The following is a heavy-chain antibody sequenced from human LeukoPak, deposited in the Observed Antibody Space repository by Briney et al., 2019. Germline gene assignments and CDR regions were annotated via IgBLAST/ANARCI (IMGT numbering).Heavy chain of an antibody. Sequence: AASVKLSCKAYGYTFTSYGSSWVRQAPGQGLEWMGWISAYNGNKNDAQKLQGRVTMTTDTSTSTAYMELRSLRSDDTAVYYCARDHHPSYSSSSSDYWGQGTLVTVSS. V-gene: IGHV1-18*01. J-gene: IGHJ4*02. CDR1: GYTFTSYG. D-gene: IGHD6-13*01. CDR3: ARDHHPSYSSSSSDY. CDR2: ISAYNGNK.